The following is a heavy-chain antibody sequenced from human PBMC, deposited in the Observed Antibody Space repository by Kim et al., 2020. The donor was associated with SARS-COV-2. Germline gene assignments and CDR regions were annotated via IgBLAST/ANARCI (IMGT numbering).Heavy chain of an antibody. CDR3: ARDLFNTGFDY. Sequence: ASVKVSCKASGYIFTNFAIQWVRQAPGQRLEWMGWINAGTGNTKFSQQFQGRVTFTRDTSANTASMELSSLGSEDTAVYYCARDLFNTGFDYWGQGTLVAVSS. CDR2: INAGTGNT. CDR1: GYIFTNFA. J-gene: IGHJ4*02. D-gene: IGHD2-8*02. V-gene: IGHV1-3*01.